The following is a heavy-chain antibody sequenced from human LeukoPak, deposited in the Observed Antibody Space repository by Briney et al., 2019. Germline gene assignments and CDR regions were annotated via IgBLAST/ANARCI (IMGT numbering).Heavy chain of an antibody. D-gene: IGHD3-10*01. CDR3: ARTTMVRGTYYMDV. J-gene: IGHJ6*03. CDR2: IYYSGYT. Sequence: SETLSLTCTVSGDSISSSSSYWGWIRQPPGKGLEWIGSIYYSGYTNYKSSLKSRVTISVDTSKNQFSLKLSSVTAADTAVYYCARTTMVRGTYYMDVWGKGTTVTVTS. V-gene: IGHV4-39*07. CDR1: GDSISSSSSY.